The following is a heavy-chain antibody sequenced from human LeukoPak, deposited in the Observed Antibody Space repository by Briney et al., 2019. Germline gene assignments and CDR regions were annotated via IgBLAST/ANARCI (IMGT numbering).Heavy chain of an antibody. J-gene: IGHJ4*02. CDR1: GGSINNADYY. CDR2: IYYSENT. D-gene: IGHD3-10*01. Sequence: PSETLSLTCTVSGGSINNADYYWSWNRQPPGKGLEWIGYIYYSENTYYNPSLKSRVIISVDTSKNQFSLKLSSVTAADTAVYYCARTYGSGTDPRSFDYWGQGTLVTVSS. V-gene: IGHV4-30-4*01. CDR3: ARTYGSGTDPRSFDY.